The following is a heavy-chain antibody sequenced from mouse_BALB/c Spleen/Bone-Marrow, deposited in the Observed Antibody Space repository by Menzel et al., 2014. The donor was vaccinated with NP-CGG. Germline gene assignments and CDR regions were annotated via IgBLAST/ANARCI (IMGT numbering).Heavy chain of an antibody. V-gene: IGHV2-9*02. D-gene: IGHD4-1*01. CDR1: GFSLTSYG. Sequence: VKLMESGPGLVAPSQSLSITCTVSGFSLTSYGVHWVRQPPGKGLEWLGVIWAGGNTNYNSALMSRLSISKDNSKGQVFLKMNSLQTDDTAMYYCARALTGNYYAMDYWGQGTSVTVSS. CDR3: ARALTGNYYAMDY. CDR2: IWAGGNT. J-gene: IGHJ4*01.